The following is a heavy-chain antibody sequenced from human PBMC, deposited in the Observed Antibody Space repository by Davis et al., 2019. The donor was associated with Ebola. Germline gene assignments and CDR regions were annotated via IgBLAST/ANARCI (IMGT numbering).Heavy chain of an antibody. V-gene: IGHV1-18*04. Sequence: ASVKVSCKASGYTFTSYGISWVRQAPGQGLEWMGWISAYNGNTNYAQKLQGRVTMTTDTSTSTAYMELRSLRSEDTAVYYCARTAAGTRGLVYYFDYWGQGTLVTVSS. CDR2: ISAYNGNT. CDR1: GYTFTSYG. J-gene: IGHJ4*02. D-gene: IGHD6-13*01. CDR3: ARTAAGTRGLVYYFDY.